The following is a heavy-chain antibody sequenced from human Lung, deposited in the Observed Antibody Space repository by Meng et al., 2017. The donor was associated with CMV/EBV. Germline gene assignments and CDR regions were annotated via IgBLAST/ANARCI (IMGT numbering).Heavy chain of an antibody. CDR3: TTLTRGYSGD. Sequence: GESXKISCAASGFTFSNAWMSWVRQAPGKGLEWVGRIKSKTDGGTTDYAAPVKGRFTISRDDSKNTLYLQMNSLKTEDTAVYYCTTLTRGYSGDWGQGTLVTVS. V-gene: IGHV3-15*01. CDR1: GFTFSNAW. D-gene: IGHD1-26*01. J-gene: IGHJ4*02. CDR2: IKSKTDGGTT.